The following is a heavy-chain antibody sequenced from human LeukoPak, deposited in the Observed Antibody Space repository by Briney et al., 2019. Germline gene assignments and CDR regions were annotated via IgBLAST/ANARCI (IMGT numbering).Heavy chain of an antibody. D-gene: IGHD4-23*01. V-gene: IGHV4-4*07. J-gene: IGHJ5*02. CDR1: GGPTCRYY. Sequence: PSETLCLTRAVSGGPTCRYYWRFIRQPAGKGLEWIGRIHTSWTTYYNPSLKSRVTMSVDTSRNQFSLGLTSVTAADTAVYYCASVDDYDGGGRNWFDNWGQGTLVTVSS. CDR3: ASVDDYDGGGRNWFDN. CDR2: IHTSWTT.